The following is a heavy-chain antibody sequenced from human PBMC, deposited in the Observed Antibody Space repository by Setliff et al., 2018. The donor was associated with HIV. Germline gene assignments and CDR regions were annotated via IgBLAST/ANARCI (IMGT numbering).Heavy chain of an antibody. V-gene: IGHV1-69*10. CDR1: GGTFSSHA. J-gene: IGHJ3*02. D-gene: IGHD4-17*01. Sequence: GASVKVSCKASGGTFSSHAINWVRQAPGQGLEWIGGIIPIVDKTNYAQKFQGRVAITADKSTITAYMELSSLRSEDTAVYYCAREPDYGIRDAFDIWGQGTMVTVSS. CDR2: IIPIVDKT. CDR3: AREPDYGIRDAFDI.